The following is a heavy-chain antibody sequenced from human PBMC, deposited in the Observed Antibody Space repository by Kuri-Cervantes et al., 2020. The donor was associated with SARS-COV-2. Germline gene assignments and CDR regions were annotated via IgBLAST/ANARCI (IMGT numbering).Heavy chain of an antibody. D-gene: IGHD5-18*01. CDR1: GFTFSSYS. J-gene: IGHJ6*02. Sequence: GGSLRLSCAASGFTFSSYSMSWVRQAPGKGLEWVSAISGSGGSTYYADSVKGRFTISRDNSKNTLYLQMNSLRAEDTAVYYCARDYTAMVSPTFYCYYYGMDVWGQGTTVTVSS. CDR2: ISGSGGST. V-gene: IGHV3-23*01. CDR3: ARDYTAMVSPTFYCYYYGMDV.